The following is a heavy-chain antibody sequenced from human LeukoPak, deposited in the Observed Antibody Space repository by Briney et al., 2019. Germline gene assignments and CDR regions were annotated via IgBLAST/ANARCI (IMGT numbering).Heavy chain of an antibody. CDR3: ARGRCSASRCYSRDKIDFFDS. Sequence: PPETLSLTCTVSGGSIGRSSYYWGWIRQSPGKGLEWIGSFYHSGSTHYNPSLKSRVTISVDTSKNQFTLKVSSVTAADTAIYYCARGRCSASRCYSRDKIDFFDSWGQGTLVTVSS. J-gene: IGHJ4*02. CDR1: GGSIGRSSYY. D-gene: IGHD2-21*01. CDR2: FYHSGST. V-gene: IGHV4-39*06.